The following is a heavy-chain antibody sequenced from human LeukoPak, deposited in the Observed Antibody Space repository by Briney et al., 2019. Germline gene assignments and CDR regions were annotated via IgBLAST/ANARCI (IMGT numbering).Heavy chain of an antibody. CDR1: GGSISSYY. V-gene: IGHV4-59*12. CDR2: IYYSGST. J-gene: IGHJ2*01. CDR3: AREAAITIFGAVKYWYFDL. D-gene: IGHD3-3*01. Sequence: SETLSLTCTVSGGSISSYYWSWIRQPPGKGLEWIGYIYYSGSTNYNPSLKSRVTMSVDTSKNQFSLKLSSVTAADTAVYYCAREAAITIFGAVKYWYFDLWGRGTLVTVSS.